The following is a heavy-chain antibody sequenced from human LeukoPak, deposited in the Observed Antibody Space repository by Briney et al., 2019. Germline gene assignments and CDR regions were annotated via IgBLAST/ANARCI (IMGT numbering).Heavy chain of an antibody. CDR3: ARESPKNYYYDSSGWTYFDY. Sequence: SETLSLTCTVSGGSISSYYWSWIRQPAGKGLEWIGRIYTSGSTNYNPSLKSRVTMSVDTSKNQFSLKLSSVAAADTAVYYCARESPKNYYYDSSGWTYFDYWGQGTLVTVSS. V-gene: IGHV4-4*07. CDR1: GGSISSYY. D-gene: IGHD3-22*01. CDR2: IYTSGST. J-gene: IGHJ4*02.